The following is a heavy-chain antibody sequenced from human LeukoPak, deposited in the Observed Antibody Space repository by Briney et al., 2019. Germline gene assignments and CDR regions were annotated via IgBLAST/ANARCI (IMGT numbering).Heavy chain of an antibody. V-gene: IGHV1-2*02. CDR3: ARDRVVRGVITYYYYMDV. J-gene: IGHJ6*03. CDR2: INPNSGGT. D-gene: IGHD3-10*01. CDR1: GYSFTNYD. Sequence: ASVKVSCKASGYSFTNYDINWVRQATGQGLEWMGWINPNSGGTNYAQKFQGRVTMTRDTSISTAYMELSRLKSDDTAVYYCARDRVVRGVITYYYYMDVWGKGTTVTVSS.